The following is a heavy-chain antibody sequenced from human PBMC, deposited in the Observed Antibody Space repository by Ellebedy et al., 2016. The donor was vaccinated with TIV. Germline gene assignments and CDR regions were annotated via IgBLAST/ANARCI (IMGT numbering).Heavy chain of an antibody. CDR1: GFTFSGSA. V-gene: IGHV3-73*01. J-gene: IGHJ5*02. CDR2: IRSKTNSYAT. Sequence: GGSLRLSXAASGFTFSGSAMHWVRQASGKGLEWVGRIRSKTNSYATAYAASVKGRFTISRDDSKNTAYLQMNSLKTEDTAVYYCTKATFDPWGQGTLVTVSS. CDR3: TKATFDP.